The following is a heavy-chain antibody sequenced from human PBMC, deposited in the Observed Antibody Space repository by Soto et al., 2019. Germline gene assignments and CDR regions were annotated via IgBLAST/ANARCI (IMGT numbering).Heavy chain of an antibody. Sequence: EVQLLESGGGLVQPGGSLRLACAASGFTFSSYAMTWVRQAPGKGLGWVSVISGSGVTTYYADSVKGRFTISRDNSKNTPYLQMNSLRAEDTAVYYCAGREAYCSGGGCPVLDYWGQGSLVIVSS. CDR1: GFTFSSYA. CDR3: AGREAYCSGGGCPVLDY. CDR2: ISGSGVTT. V-gene: IGHV3-23*01. J-gene: IGHJ4*02. D-gene: IGHD2-15*01.